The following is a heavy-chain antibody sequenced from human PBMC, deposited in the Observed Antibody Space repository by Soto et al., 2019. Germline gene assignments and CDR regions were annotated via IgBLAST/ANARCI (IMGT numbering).Heavy chain of an antibody. Sequence: GGSLRLSCAASGFTFSSYGMHWVRQAPGKGLEWVAVISYDGSNKYYADSVKGRFTISRDNSKNTLYLQMNSLRAEDTAVYYCAKGRHTSADFWSGYYKNYYGMDVWGQGTTVTVSS. J-gene: IGHJ6*02. D-gene: IGHD3-3*01. CDR3: AKGRHTSADFWSGYYKNYYGMDV. V-gene: IGHV3-30*18. CDR2: ISYDGSNK. CDR1: GFTFSSYG.